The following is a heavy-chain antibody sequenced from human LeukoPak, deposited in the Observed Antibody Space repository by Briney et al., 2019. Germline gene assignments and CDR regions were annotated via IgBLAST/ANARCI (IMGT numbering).Heavy chain of an antibody. CDR3: ASASSYDILTGYNDAFDI. CDR2: INHSGST. J-gene: IGHJ3*02. CDR1: GGSFSGYY. D-gene: IGHD3-9*01. V-gene: IGHV4-34*01. Sequence: SETLSLTCAVYGGSFSGYYWSWIRQPPGKGLERIGEINHSGSTNYNPSLKSRVTISVDTSKNQFSLKLSSVTAADTAVYYCASASSYDILTGYNDAFDIWGRGTMVTVSS.